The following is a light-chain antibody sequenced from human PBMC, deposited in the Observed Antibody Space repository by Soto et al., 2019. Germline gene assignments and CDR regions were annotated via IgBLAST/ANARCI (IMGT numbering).Light chain of an antibody. CDR1: SSDVCGYDH. CDR2: EVT. V-gene: IGLV2-8*01. J-gene: IGLJ1*01. CDR3: RSDAGHXNYV. Sequence: QSSLTQPPSASGSPVQSVTIPCTGTSSDVCGYDHVSWYQQHPGKAPKLMIYEVTKRPAGCHGRFSGSKSGNTASLTVSGLPAEDEADYYCRSDAGHXNYVVGTGTKVXV.